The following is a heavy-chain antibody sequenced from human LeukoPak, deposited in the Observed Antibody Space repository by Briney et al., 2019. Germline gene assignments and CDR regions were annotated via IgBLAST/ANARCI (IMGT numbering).Heavy chain of an antibody. V-gene: IGHV4-4*07. CDR1: GGSISYYY. J-gene: IGHJ6*03. Sequence: PSETLSLTCTVSGGSISYYYWNWIRQPAGKGLEWIGRIYTSGNTYYNPSLNSRVTISRDTSKNHFSLELSSATAADTAVYFCARGRVSSSTWYSTYYYYFYMDVWGKGTTVTVSS. CDR2: IYTSGNT. CDR3: ARGRVSSSTWYSTYYYYFYMDV. D-gene: IGHD6-13*01.